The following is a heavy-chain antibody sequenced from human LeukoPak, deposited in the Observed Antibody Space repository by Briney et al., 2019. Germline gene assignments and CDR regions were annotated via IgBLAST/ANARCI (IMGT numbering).Heavy chain of an antibody. J-gene: IGHJ4*02. CDR1: GGSISSYY. CDR3: ARVEMATIPYFDY. D-gene: IGHD5-24*01. Sequence: SETLSLTCTVSGGSISSYYWSWLRQPPGKGLEWIGYIYYSGSTNYNPSLKSRVTISVDTSKNQFSLKLSSVTAADTAVYYCARVEMATIPYFDYWGQGTLVTVSS. CDR2: IYYSGST. V-gene: IGHV4-59*01.